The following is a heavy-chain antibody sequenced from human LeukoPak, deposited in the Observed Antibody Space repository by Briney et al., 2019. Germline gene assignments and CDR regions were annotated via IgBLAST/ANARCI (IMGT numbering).Heavy chain of an antibody. V-gene: IGHV7-4-1*02. CDR2: IDTNTGNP. CDR1: GYTFISNA. D-gene: IGHD3-22*01. J-gene: IGHJ4*02. CDR3: ARGYDSSGYSSD. Sequence: GASVKVSCKASGYTFISNAINWVRQAPGQGLEWMGWIDTNTGNPTYAQGFTGQFVFSLDTSVSTAYLQISSLKAEDTAEYFCARGYDSSGYSSDWGQGTLVTVSS.